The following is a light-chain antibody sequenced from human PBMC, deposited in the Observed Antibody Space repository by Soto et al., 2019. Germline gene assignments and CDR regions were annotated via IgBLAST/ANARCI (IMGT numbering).Light chain of an antibody. CDR2: GAS. J-gene: IGKJ1*01. Sequence: EIVMTQSPATLSVSPGERPALSCRASQSVSRDLVWYQQKPGQAPRLLIYGASIRPTGTPARFSGSGSGTEFTLAIRRLEPEDFAVYYCQQYGSSPRPFGQGTTVDIK. CDR1: QSVSRD. V-gene: IGKV3D-15*01. CDR3: QQYGSSPRP.